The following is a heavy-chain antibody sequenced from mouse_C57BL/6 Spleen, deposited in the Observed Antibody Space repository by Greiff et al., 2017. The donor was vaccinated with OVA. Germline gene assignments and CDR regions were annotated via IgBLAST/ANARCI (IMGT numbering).Heavy chain of an antibody. V-gene: IGHV1-64*01. J-gene: IGHJ4*01. CDR1: GYTFTSYW. CDR3: ATSTMVTTYAMDY. D-gene: IGHD2-2*01. Sequence: QVQLQQPGAELVKPGASVKLSCKASGYTFTSYWMHWVKQRPGQGLEWIGMIPPNSGSTNYNEKFKSKATLTVDKSSSTAYMQLSSLTSEDSAVYYCATSTMVTTYAMDYWGQGTSVTVSS. CDR2: IPPNSGST.